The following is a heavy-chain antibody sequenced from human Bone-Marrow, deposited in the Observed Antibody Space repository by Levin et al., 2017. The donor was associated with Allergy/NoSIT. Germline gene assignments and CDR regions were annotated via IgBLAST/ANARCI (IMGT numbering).Heavy chain of an antibody. CDR2: INSSGGS. Sequence: SQTLSLTCAIYGGSYNNSYWSWIRQPPGKGLEWIGEINSSGGSNYNPSLKSRVTISLNKSNYQFSLRLKSLTAADTALYYCARRVTVVYYMDLWGEGTTVTV. J-gene: IGHJ6*03. D-gene: IGHD2-8*02. CDR1: GGSYNNSY. CDR3: ARRVTVVYYMDL. V-gene: IGHV4-34*01.